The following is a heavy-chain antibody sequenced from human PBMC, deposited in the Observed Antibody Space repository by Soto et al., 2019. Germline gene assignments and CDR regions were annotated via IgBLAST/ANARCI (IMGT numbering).Heavy chain of an antibody. CDR1: GYSFSSYW. V-gene: IGHV5-51*01. Sequence: PGESLKIACKGSGYSFSSYWIGWVRQMPGKGLEWMGIIYPGDSDTRYSPSFQGQVTISADKSISTAYLQWSSLKASDTAIYYCARHDSSGRPEYYYHAMDVWGQGTTVTVSS. CDR2: IYPGDSDT. J-gene: IGHJ6*02. D-gene: IGHD6-19*01. CDR3: ARHDSSGRPEYYYHAMDV.